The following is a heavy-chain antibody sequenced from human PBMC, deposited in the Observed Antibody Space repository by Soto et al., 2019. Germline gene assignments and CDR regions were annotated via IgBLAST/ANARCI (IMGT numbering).Heavy chain of an antibody. V-gene: IGHV4-4*02. Sequence: ESLSLTCAVSGNSISTTNGGSWGRQSPGKGLEWIGEIYHTGRTNYNPSLKSRVTISVDKSRNQFSLKLSSVTAADTAVYYCARDVGYHYDGSLSGQFDFWGQGSLATAS. D-gene: IGHD3-22*01. CDR3: ARDVGYHYDGSLSGQFDF. CDR2: IYHTGRT. J-gene: IGHJ5*01. CDR1: GNSISTTNG.